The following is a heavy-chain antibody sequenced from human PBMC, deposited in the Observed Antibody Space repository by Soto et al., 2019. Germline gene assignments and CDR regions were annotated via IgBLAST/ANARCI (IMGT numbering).Heavy chain of an antibody. V-gene: IGHV3-23*01. Sequence: PGGSLRLSCAASGFTFSSYAMSWVRQAPGKGLEWVSAISGSGGSTYYADSVKGRFTISRDNSKNTLYLQMNSLRAEDTAVYYWAKLGPYDILPGYFFHFAYGGQGPLVTVSS. D-gene: IGHD3-9*01. CDR2: ISGSGGST. CDR1: GFTFSSYA. J-gene: IGHJ4*02. CDR3: AKLGPYDILPGYFFHFAY.